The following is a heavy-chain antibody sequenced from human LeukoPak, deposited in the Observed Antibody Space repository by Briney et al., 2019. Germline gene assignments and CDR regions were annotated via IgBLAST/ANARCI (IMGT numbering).Heavy chain of an antibody. D-gene: IGHD6-13*01. Sequence: PGGSLRLSCAASGFTFSSYAMSWVRQAPGKGLEWVSVIYSGGSTYYADSVKGRFTISRDNSKNTLYLQMNNLRAEDTAVYYCARYSSSWYSPFDYWGQGTLVTVSS. V-gene: IGHV3-53*01. CDR2: IYSGGST. CDR1: GFTFSSYA. CDR3: ARYSSSWYSPFDY. J-gene: IGHJ4*02.